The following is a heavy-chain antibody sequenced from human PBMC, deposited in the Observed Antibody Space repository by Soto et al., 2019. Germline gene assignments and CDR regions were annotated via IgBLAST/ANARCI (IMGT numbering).Heavy chain of an antibody. J-gene: IGHJ1*01. CDR2: IYYSGST. V-gene: IGHV4-61*01. CDR3: AREDYYATSD. D-gene: IGHD3-22*01. Sequence: QVQLQESGPGLVKPSATLSLTCTVSGGSVSSGSCYWSWIGQPPGKGLEWIGHIYYSGSTTSNPSLTSRVTTTVDTSKNQFSLKLSSVSAADTALYYCAREDYYATSDWGQGTLVTVSS. CDR1: GGSVSSGSCY.